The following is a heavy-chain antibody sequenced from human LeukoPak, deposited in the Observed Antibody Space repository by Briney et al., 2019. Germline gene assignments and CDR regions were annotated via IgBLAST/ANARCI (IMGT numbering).Heavy chain of an antibody. CDR3: AKVDTASWWAEYYYYMDV. CDR2: ISWNSGSI. D-gene: IGHD5-18*01. Sequence: GGSLRLSCAASGFTFDDYATHWVRQAPGKGLEWVSGISWNSGSIGYADSVKGRFTISRDNAKNSLYLQMNSPRAEDTAVYYCAKVDTASWWAEYYYYMDVWGKGTTVTISS. V-gene: IGHV3-9*01. J-gene: IGHJ6*03. CDR1: GFTFDDYA.